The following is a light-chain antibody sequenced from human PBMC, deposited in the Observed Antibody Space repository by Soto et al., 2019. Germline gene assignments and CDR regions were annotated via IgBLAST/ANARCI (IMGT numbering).Light chain of an antibody. V-gene: IGLV2-23*01. CDR2: EGN. CDR3: CSYAGSSTMV. CDR1: SSDVGSYRF. J-gene: IGLJ2*01. Sequence: QTVVTQPASVSGSPGQSITISCTGTSSDVGSYRFVSWYQHHPGKAPKVTIYEGNKRPSGVSNRFSGSKSGNTASLTISGLQAEDEAEYYCCSYAGSSTMVFGGGTKLTVL.